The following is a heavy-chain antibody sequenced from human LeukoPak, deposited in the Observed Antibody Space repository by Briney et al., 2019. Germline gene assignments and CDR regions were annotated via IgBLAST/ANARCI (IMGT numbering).Heavy chain of an antibody. V-gene: IGHV4-39*01. CDR3: ARGYYYFDY. D-gene: IGHD3-22*01. J-gene: IGHJ4*02. CDR2: IYYSGST. Sequence: SETLSLTCTVSGGSISSSSYYWGWVRQPPGKGLEWIGSIYYSGSTYYNPSLKSRVAISVDTSKNQFSLKLSSVTAADTAVYYCARGYYYFDYWGQGTLVTVSS. CDR1: GGSISSSSYY.